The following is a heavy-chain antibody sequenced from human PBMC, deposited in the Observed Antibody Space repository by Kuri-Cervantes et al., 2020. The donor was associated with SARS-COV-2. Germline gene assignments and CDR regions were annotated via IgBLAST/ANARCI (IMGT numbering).Heavy chain of an antibody. CDR1: GGTFSSYA. CDR2: IIPILGIA. V-gene: IGHV1-69*04. CDR3: ARGGWLHSPDALDL. Sequence: SVKVSCKASGGTFSSYAISWVRQAPGQGLEWMGRIIPILGIANYAQKFQGRVTIIADESTNTVYMELSSLRSEDTAVYYCARGGWLHSPDALDLWGQGTMVTVSS. D-gene: IGHD5-12*01. J-gene: IGHJ3*01.